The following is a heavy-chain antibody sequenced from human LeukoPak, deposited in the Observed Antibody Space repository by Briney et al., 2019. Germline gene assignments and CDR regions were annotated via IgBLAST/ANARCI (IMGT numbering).Heavy chain of an antibody. V-gene: IGHV3-23*01. CDR1: GFTFSSYA. CDR2: ISGSGGST. Sequence: GGALRLSCAASGFTFSSYAMSWVRQAPGKGLEWVSAISGSGGSTYYADSVKGRFTISRDNSKNTLYLQMNSLRAEDTAVYYCAKDIVVVPAAMGDAFDIWGQGTMVTVSS. J-gene: IGHJ3*02. CDR3: AKDIVVVPAAMGDAFDI. D-gene: IGHD2-2*01.